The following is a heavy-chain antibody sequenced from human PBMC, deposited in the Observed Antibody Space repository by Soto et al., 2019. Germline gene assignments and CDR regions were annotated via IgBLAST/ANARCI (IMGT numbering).Heavy chain of an antibody. Sequence: GGSLRLSCAASGFTFSSYAMHWVRQAPGKGLEYVSAISSNGGSTYYANSVKGRFTISRDNSKNTLYLQMGSLRAEDMAVYYCARGGYDFWSGYFSRDYYYYMDVWGKGTTVTVSS. CDR1: GFTFSSYA. D-gene: IGHD3-3*01. CDR2: ISSNGGST. J-gene: IGHJ6*03. CDR3: ARGGYDFWSGYFSRDYYYYMDV. V-gene: IGHV3-64*01.